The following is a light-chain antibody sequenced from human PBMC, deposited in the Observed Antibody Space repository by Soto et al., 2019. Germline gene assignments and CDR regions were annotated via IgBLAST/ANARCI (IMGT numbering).Light chain of an antibody. Sequence: DIQMTQSPSPLSGSVGDRVTITCRASQTISSWLAWYQQKPGKAPKLLIYQASTLKSGVPSRFSGSGSGTEFTLTISSLQPDDFATYYCQHYNSYSEAFGQGTKVDIK. CDR1: QTISSW. CDR2: QAS. J-gene: IGKJ1*01. V-gene: IGKV1-5*03. CDR3: QHYNSYSEA.